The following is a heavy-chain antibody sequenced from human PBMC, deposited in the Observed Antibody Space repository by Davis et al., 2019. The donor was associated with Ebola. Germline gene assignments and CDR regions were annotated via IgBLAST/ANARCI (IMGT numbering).Heavy chain of an antibody. CDR1: GVSIIDHY. J-gene: IGHJ4*02. CDR2: IDYRGRS. V-gene: IGHV4-59*11. CDR3: ARGGSPAMFKGVDE. Sequence: PSETLSLTCTVSGVSIIDHYWSCIRQSPGEGPEWIGYIDYRGRSTYKPSLRSRITMSVDTSKNQFSLKLKSITAADTAVYYCARGGSPAMFKGVDEWGQGTLVTVAS. D-gene: IGHD2-2*01.